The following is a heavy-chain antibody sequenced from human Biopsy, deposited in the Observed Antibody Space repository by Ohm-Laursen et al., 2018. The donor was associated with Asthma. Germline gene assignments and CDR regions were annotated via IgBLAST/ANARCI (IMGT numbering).Heavy chain of an antibody. CDR3: VRDGTDDAFDI. V-gene: IGHV3-30*06. CDR2: ISKDASTQ. CDR1: GFSFSNFA. J-gene: IGHJ3*02. Sequence: SLRLSCAAPGFSFSNFAIHWVRQAPGKGLEWGAVISKDASTQDYADSVKGRFTMARDNSKNTLDLQMNSLREEDTAVYYCVRDGTDDAFDIWGQGTVVSVSS. D-gene: IGHD1-1*01.